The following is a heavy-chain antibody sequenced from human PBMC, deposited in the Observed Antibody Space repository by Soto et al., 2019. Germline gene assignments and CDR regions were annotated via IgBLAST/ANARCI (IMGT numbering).Heavy chain of an antibody. J-gene: IGHJ6*04. Sequence: QVQLVQSGAEVKKPGASVKVSCQASGYTFTSYDINWVRQATGQGLEWMGWMNPNSGNTGYAQKFQGRVTMTRNTSISAAYMELSSLRSEDTAVYYCARGDIVVVVAAMDVWGKGTTVTVSS. V-gene: IGHV1-8*01. CDR1: GYTFTSYD. D-gene: IGHD2-15*01. CDR3: ARGDIVVVVAAMDV. CDR2: MNPNSGNT.